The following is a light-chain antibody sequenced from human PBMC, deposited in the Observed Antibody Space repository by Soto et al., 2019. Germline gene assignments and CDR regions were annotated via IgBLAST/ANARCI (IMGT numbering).Light chain of an antibody. CDR3: QQRSNWIT. V-gene: IGKV3-11*01. CDR2: GAS. J-gene: IGKJ5*01. Sequence: EIVMTQSPVTLSVSPGERATLSCRASQSVANSYLAWYQQKPGQAPRLLIFGASTRAAGIPARFSGSGSGTDFTLTISSLEPEDFAVYYCQQRSNWITFGQGTRLEIK. CDR1: QSVANSY.